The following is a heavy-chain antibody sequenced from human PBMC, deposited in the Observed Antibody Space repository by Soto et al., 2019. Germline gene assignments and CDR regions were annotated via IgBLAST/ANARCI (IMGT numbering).Heavy chain of an antibody. D-gene: IGHD6-13*01. Sequence: TSDTLSLTSTVSQGTDGSDLCQWALIRQHPGKGLEWLGYIYCRGHTYYRPSLKSRVSISIDTSQNQSSLRLNSVTAADTAVYYCARSGYGSSDFDHWGQATLVTVSS. CDR1: QGTDGSDLCQ. V-gene: IGHV4-31*03. CDR2: IYCRGHT. J-gene: IGHJ4*01. CDR3: ARSGYGSSDFDH.